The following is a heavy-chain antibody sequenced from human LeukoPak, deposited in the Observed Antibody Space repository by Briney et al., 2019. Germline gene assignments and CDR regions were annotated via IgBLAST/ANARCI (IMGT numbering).Heavy chain of an antibody. Sequence: PGGSLRLSCGASGFTFRSYWMSWVRQAPGKGLEWVATIKQDGSEKYYVDSVKGRFTTSRDIAQNSLYLQMNSLRAEDTAVYFCARDAGYDFWTGYYDFWGQGTLVTVSS. CDR2: IKQDGSEK. D-gene: IGHD3-3*01. J-gene: IGHJ4*02. CDR1: GFTFRSYW. V-gene: IGHV3-7*05. CDR3: ARDAGYDFWTGYYDF.